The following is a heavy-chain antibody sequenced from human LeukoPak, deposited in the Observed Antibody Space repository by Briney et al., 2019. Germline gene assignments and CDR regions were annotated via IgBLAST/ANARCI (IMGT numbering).Heavy chain of an antibody. Sequence: PGGSLRLSCAASGFTVSSNYMSWVRQAPGKGLEWVSYISSSGSTIYYADSVKGRFTISRDNAKNSLYLQMNSLRAEDTAVYYCARGNGVLRFLEWLPLDAFDIWGQGTMVTVSS. CDR1: GFTVSSNY. D-gene: IGHD3-3*01. CDR2: ISSSGSTI. V-gene: IGHV3-11*04. J-gene: IGHJ3*02. CDR3: ARGNGVLRFLEWLPLDAFDI.